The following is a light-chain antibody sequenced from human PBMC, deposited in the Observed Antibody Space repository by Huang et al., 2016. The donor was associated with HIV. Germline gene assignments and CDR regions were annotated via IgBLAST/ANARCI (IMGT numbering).Light chain of an antibody. V-gene: IGKV3-15*01. Sequence: EIVMTQSPATLSVSPGERATLSCRASQSVNSNLAWYQQKPGQAPRLFIYGASTGATGIPARFSGSGSGTEFTLTISSLQSEDCAVYYCQHYNDWPPWTFGQGTKVEIK. CDR2: GAS. J-gene: IGKJ1*01. CDR3: QHYNDWPPWT. CDR1: QSVNSN.